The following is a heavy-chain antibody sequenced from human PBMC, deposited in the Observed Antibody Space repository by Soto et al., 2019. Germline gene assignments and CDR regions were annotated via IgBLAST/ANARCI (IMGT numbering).Heavy chain of an antibody. D-gene: IGHD3-22*01. CDR3: ARHSGRYYDSSGYYIGTYFDY. J-gene: IGHJ4*02. CDR1: GGSISSSSYY. Sequence: TLSLTCTVSGGSISSSSYYWGWIRQPPGKGLEWIGSIYYSGSTYYNPSLKSRVTISVDTSKNQFSLKLSSVTAADTAVYYCARHSGRYYDSSGYYIGTYFDYWGQGTLVTVSS. CDR2: IYYSGST. V-gene: IGHV4-39*01.